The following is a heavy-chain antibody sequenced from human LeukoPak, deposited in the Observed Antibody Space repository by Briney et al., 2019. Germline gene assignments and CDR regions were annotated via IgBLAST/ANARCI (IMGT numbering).Heavy chain of an antibody. V-gene: IGHV3-23*01. CDR1: GFSFSSYG. CDR3: AKARRDGSNYPSNWFDP. Sequence: PGGTLRLSCAASGFSFSSYGMSWVRQAPGKGLEWVSAISGSGGSTYYADSVKGRFTISRDNSKNTLYLQMNSLRAEDTAVYYCAKARRDGSNYPSNWFDPWGQGTLVTVSS. D-gene: IGHD5-24*01. J-gene: IGHJ5*02. CDR2: ISGSGGST.